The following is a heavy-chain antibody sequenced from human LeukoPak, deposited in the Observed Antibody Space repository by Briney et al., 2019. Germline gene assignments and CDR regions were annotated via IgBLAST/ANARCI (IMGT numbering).Heavy chain of an antibody. V-gene: IGHV3-23*01. J-gene: IGHJ6*02. CDR3: ARDLHYWVATDV. Sequence: GGSLRLSCVASGFTFSGYAMSWVRQAPGKGLEWVSGFGSDGNTHYAESVQGRFAISRDTSKTTLYLQMNSLRAEDTALYYCARDLHYWVATDVWGQGTTVTVSS. D-gene: IGHD2-15*01. CDR1: GFTFSGYA. CDR2: FGSDGNT.